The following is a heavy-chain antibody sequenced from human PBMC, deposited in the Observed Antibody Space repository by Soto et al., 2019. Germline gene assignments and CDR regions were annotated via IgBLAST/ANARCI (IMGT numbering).Heavy chain of an antibody. D-gene: IGHD3-22*01. CDR2: IYYTGST. CDR1: GGTISSYY. CDR3: ARGDGSGYQFFDY. V-gene: IGHV4-59*08. Sequence: PSETLCLTCTVAGGTISSYYWSWIRQPPGKGLEWIGYIYYTGSTNYNPSLKSRVTISVDTSKNQFSLKLSSVTAAETAVYYCARGDGSGYQFFDYWGQGTPVTSPQ. J-gene: IGHJ4*02.